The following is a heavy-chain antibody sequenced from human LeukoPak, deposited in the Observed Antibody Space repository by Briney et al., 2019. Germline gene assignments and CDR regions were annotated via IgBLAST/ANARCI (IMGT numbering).Heavy chain of an antibody. Sequence: ASVKVSCKASGYTFTGYYMHWVRQAPGQGLEWMGWINPNSGDTNYAQKFQGRVTMTGDTSISTAYMEQRRLRSDDTAVYYCARDHDTALDYWCQGTLITVSS. V-gene: IGHV1-2*02. CDR3: ARDHDTALDY. CDR2: INPNSGDT. CDR1: GYTFTGYY. J-gene: IGHJ4*02. D-gene: IGHD3-9*01.